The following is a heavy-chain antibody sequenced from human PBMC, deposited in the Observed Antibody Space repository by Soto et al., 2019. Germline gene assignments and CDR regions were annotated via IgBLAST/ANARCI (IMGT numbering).Heavy chain of an antibody. Sequence: SETLSLTCTVSGGSISSYYWSWIRQPPGKGLEWIGYIYYSGSTNYNPSLKSRVTISVDTSKNQFSLKLSSVTAADSAVYYCARVTPGDYLDFWGQGTLVTVSS. J-gene: IGHJ4*02. V-gene: IGHV4-59*01. CDR2: IYYSGST. CDR1: GGSISSYY. CDR3: ARVTPGDYLDF.